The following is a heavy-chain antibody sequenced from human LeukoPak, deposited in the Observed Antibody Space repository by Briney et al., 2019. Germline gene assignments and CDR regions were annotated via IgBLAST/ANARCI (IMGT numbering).Heavy chain of an antibody. D-gene: IGHD3-10*01. CDR1: GFTFSSYA. J-gene: IGHJ5*02. CDR2: ISYDGSNK. CDR3: ARCGELYYNWFDP. V-gene: IGHV3-30-3*01. Sequence: PGGSLRLSCAASGFTFSSYAMHWVRQAPGKGLEWVAVISYDGSNKYYADSVKGRFTISRDNSKNTLYLQMNSLRAEDTAVYYCARCGELYYNWFDPWGQGTLVTVSS.